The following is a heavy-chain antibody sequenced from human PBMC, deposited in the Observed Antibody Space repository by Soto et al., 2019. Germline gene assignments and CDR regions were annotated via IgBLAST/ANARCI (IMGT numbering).Heavy chain of an antibody. CDR3: ARGQMITFGGVIVTGAYYFDY. Sequence: SETLSLTCAVYGGSFSGYYWSWIRQPPGKGLEWIGEINHSGSTNYNPSLKSRVTISVDTSKNQFSLKLSSVTAADTAVYYCARGQMITFGGVIVTGAYYFDYWGQGTLVTVSS. CDR1: GGSFSGYY. V-gene: IGHV4-34*01. D-gene: IGHD3-16*02. J-gene: IGHJ4*02. CDR2: INHSGST.